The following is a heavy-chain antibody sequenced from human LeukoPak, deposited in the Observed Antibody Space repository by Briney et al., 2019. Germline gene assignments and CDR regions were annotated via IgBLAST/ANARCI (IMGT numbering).Heavy chain of an antibody. Sequence: SQTLSLTCTVSGGSLRSGGYYCTWIRQHPGKGLEWIGYNYHSGSTYYNPSLESRVTISVDTSRNQFSLKLNSVTAADTAVYYCAIDRSGYYHFDYWGQGTLVTVSS. CDR2: NYHSGST. V-gene: IGHV4-31*03. CDR1: GGSLRSGGYY. J-gene: IGHJ4*02. D-gene: IGHD3-22*01. CDR3: AIDRSGYYHFDY.